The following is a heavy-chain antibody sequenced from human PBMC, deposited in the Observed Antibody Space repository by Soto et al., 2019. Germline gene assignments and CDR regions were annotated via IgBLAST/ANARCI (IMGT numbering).Heavy chain of an antibody. D-gene: IGHD3-22*01. CDR2: IYWDDDK. Sequence: SGPTLVNPTQTLTLTCTFSGFSLSTSGVGVGWIRQPPGKALEWLALIYWDDDKRYSPSLKSRLTITKDTSKNQVVLTMTNMDPVDTATYYCASVGIYDSSGYYQATFDYWGQGTLVTVSS. V-gene: IGHV2-5*02. CDR1: GFSLSTSGVG. J-gene: IGHJ4*02. CDR3: ASVGIYDSSGYYQATFDY.